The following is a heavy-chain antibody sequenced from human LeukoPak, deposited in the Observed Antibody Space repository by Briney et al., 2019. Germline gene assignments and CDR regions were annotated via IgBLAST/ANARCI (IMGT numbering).Heavy chain of an antibody. CDR1: GDSVSSDSAA. CDR2: TYYRSKWSN. CDR3: ARLAARGYDTFDI. V-gene: IGHV6-1*01. D-gene: IGHD6-6*01. Sequence: SQTLSLTCAIFGDSVSSDSAAWNWIRQSPSRGLEWLGRTYYRSKWSNDYAVSVKSRISINPDTSKNQFSLQLNSVTPEDTAVYYCARLAARGYDTFDIWGQGTMVTVSS. J-gene: IGHJ3*02.